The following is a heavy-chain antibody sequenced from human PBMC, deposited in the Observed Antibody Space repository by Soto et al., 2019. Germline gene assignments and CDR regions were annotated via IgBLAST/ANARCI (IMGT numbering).Heavy chain of an antibody. V-gene: IGHV3-23*01. D-gene: IGHD6-13*01. J-gene: IGHJ4*02. CDR1: GVTFSSYA. Sequence: EVPLLESGGGLVQPGGSLRLSCAASGVTFSSYAMNWVRQTPGKGLEWVSIISGGGGSAYYADSVKGRFSISRDNSKNTLYLQMNSLRAEDTAVYYCAKVGSSWDSHFDYWGQGTLVTVSS. CDR2: ISGGGGSA. CDR3: AKVGSSWDSHFDY.